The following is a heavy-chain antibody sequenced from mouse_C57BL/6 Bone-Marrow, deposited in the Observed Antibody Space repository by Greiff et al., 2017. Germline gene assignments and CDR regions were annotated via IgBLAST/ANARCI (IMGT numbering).Heavy chain of an antibody. CDR2: ITHSGET. CDR3: AGGLTGTYFDV. CDR1: GFPITSGYY. Sequence: VHLVESGPGLVKPSQSLFLTCSITGFPITSGYYWIWIRQSPGKPLEWMGYITHSGETFYNPSLQSPISITRETSKNQFFLQLNSVTTEDTAMYYCAGGLTGTYFDVWGTGTTVTVSS. V-gene: IGHV12-3*01. J-gene: IGHJ1*03. D-gene: IGHD4-1*01.